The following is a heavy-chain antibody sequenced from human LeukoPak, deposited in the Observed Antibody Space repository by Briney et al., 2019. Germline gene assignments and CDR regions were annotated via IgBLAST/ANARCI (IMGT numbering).Heavy chain of an antibody. CDR2: ISSSSSYI. V-gene: IGHV3-21*01. CDR1: GFTFSSYS. J-gene: IGHJ5*02. Sequence: GGSLRLSCAASGFTFSSYSMNWVRQAPGNGLEWVSSISSSSSYIYYADSVKGRFTISRDNAKNSLYLQMNSLRAEDTAVYYCARGNYDSSGYPTDWFDPWGQGTLVTVSS. CDR3: ARGNYDSSGYPTDWFDP. D-gene: IGHD3-22*01.